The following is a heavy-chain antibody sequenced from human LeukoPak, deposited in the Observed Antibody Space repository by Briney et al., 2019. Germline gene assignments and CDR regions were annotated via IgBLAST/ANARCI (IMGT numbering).Heavy chain of an antibody. J-gene: IGHJ4*02. Sequence: GESLKISCKGSGYRFTSYWIGWVRQMPGKGLEGMVINYPGDSDTRYSPSCQGQVTISADKSISTADLQWSSLKASDTAMYYCARAGIAAAGVDYWGQGTLVTVSS. D-gene: IGHD6-13*01. CDR1: GYRFTSYW. CDR3: ARAGIAAAGVDY. V-gene: IGHV5-51*01. CDR2: NYPGDSDT.